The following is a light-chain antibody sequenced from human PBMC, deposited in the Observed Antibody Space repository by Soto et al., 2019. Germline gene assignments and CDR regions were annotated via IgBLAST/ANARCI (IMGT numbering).Light chain of an antibody. Sequence: QSVLTQPPSASGSHGQSVTISCTGTSSDVGGYDYVSWYQQHPGKAPKLIIYEVTKRPSGVPDRFSGSKSGNTASLTVSGLQDEDEADYYCSSYAGTNNLYVFGTGTKVTVL. CDR2: EVT. V-gene: IGLV2-8*01. J-gene: IGLJ1*01. CDR3: SSYAGTNNLYV. CDR1: SSDVGGYDY.